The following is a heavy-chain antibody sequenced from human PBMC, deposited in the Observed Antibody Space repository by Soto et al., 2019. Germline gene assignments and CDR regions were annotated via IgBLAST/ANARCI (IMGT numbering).Heavy chain of an antibody. D-gene: IGHD3-22*01. Sequence: PGGSVRLSXAASGFTFSSYAMSWVRQAPGKGLEWVSAISGSGGSTYYADSVKGRFTISRDNSKNTLYLQMNSLRAEDTAVYYCAKVPYVVIGTYYFDYWGQGTLVTVSS. V-gene: IGHV3-23*01. CDR2: ISGSGGST. CDR3: AKVPYVVIGTYYFDY. CDR1: GFTFSSYA. J-gene: IGHJ4*02.